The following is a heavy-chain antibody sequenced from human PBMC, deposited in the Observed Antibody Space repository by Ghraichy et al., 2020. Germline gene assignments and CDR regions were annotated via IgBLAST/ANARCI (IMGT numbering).Heavy chain of an antibody. J-gene: IGHJ5*02. V-gene: IGHV4-59*01. CDR1: GGFISSYY. Sequence: SETLSLTCTVSGGFISSYYWSWIRQPPGKGLEWIGYIHYSGSTNYNPSLKSRVTMSLDTSKSQFSLKLSSVTAADTSVYYCASGGYCSRITCYPNWFDPWGQGTLVTVSS. D-gene: IGHD2-2*01. CDR2: IHYSGST. CDR3: ASGGYCSRITCYPNWFDP.